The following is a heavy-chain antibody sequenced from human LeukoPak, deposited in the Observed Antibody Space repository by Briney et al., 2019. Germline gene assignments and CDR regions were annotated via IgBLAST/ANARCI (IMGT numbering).Heavy chain of an antibody. Sequence: PGGSLRLSCAASGFTFSSYEMNWVRQAPGKGLEWVSYISSSGSTIYYADSVKGRFTISRDNAKNSLYLQMNSLRAEDTAVYYCARAPYTAQVDYWGQGTLVTVSS. CDR1: GFTFSSYE. V-gene: IGHV3-48*03. D-gene: IGHD5-18*01. CDR3: ARAPYTAQVDY. CDR2: ISSSGSTI. J-gene: IGHJ4*02.